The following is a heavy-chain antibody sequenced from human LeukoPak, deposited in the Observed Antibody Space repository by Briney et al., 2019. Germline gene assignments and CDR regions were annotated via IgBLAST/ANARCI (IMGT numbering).Heavy chain of an antibody. D-gene: IGHD4-11*01. J-gene: IGHJ4*02. CDR1: GFTFSSYA. Sequence: GGSLRLSCAASGFTFSSYAMHWVRQAPGKGLEWVAVISYDGSNKYYADSVKGRFTISRDNSKNTLYLQMNSLRAEDTAVYYCAKADYSNGGYWGQGTLVTVSS. CDR2: ISYDGSNK. CDR3: AKADYSNGGY. V-gene: IGHV3-30-3*01.